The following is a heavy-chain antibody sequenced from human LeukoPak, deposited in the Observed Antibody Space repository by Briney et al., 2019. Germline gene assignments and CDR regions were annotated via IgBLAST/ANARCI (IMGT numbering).Heavy chain of an antibody. D-gene: IGHD3-10*01. CDR2: IRSKANNYAT. Sequence: GGSLRLSCAVSGFTFSGSAMHWVRQASGKGLEWVGRIRSKANNYATTYAASVKGRFTISRDDSKNTAYLQMNSLKTEDTAVYYCTTPTALRGGDYWGQGTLVTVSS. CDR3: TTPTALRGGDY. J-gene: IGHJ4*02. CDR1: GFTFSGSA. V-gene: IGHV3-73*01.